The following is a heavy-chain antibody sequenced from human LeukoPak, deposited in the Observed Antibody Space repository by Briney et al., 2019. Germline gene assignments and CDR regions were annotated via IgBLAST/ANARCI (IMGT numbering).Heavy chain of an antibody. CDR2: IYHSGST. CDR3: ARRNSDYNFDY. J-gene: IGHJ4*02. Sequence: SETLSLTCAVSGGSISSGCYSWSWIRQPPGKGLEWIGYIYHSGSTYYNPSLKSRVTISVDWSKNQFSLKLSSVTAADTAVYYCARRNSDYNFDYWGQGTLVTVSS. D-gene: IGHD5-12*01. V-gene: IGHV4-30-2*01. CDR1: GGSISSGCYS.